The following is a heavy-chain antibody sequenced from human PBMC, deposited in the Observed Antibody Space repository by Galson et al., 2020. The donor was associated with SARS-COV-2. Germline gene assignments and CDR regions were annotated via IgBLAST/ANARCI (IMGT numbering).Heavy chain of an antibody. CDR3: AALFTRGDSSGYYNPQYD. CDR1: GITFSNSA. Sequence: SVKVSCKASGITFSNSAMQWVRQARGQRLEWIGWIVVGSGDTYYAQKFQERVTITRDLSTSTTYMELSSLRSEDTAVYYCAALFTRGDSSGYYNPQYDWGQGTLVSVSS. V-gene: IGHV1-58*02. D-gene: IGHD3-22*01. J-gene: IGHJ1*01. CDR2: IVVGSGDT.